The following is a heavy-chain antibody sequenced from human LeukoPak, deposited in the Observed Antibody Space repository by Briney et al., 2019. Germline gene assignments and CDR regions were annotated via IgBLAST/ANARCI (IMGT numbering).Heavy chain of an antibody. CDR2: ISSSSYI. V-gene: IGHV3-21*01. D-gene: IGHD3-22*01. CDR1: GFTFSSYS. CDR3: ATPSDYDTRVV. Sequence: GGSLRLSCAASGFTFSSYSMNWVRQAPGKGLEWVSSISSSSYIYYADSVKGRFTISRDNAKNSLYLQMNSLRAEDTAVYYCATPSDYDTRVVWGKGTTVTVSS. J-gene: IGHJ6*04.